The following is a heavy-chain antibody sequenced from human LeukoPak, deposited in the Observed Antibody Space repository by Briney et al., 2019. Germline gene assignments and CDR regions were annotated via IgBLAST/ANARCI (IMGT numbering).Heavy chain of an antibody. V-gene: IGHV4-34*01. D-gene: IGHD3-10*01. CDR1: GGSFSGYY. J-gene: IGHJ4*02. CDR2: INHSGST. Sequence: PSETLSLTCAVYGGSFSGYYWSWLRQPPGKGLEWIGEINHSGSTNYNPSLKSRVTISVDTSKNQFSLKLSSVTAADTAVYYCARGRSNRAYYYGSGSYKYYFDYWGQGTLVTVSS. CDR3: ARGRSNRAYYYGSGSYKYYFDY.